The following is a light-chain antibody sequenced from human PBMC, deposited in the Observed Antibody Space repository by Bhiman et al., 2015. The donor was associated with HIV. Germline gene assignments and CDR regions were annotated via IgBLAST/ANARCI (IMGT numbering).Light chain of an antibody. Sequence: QSVLTQPPSVSGAPGQRITISCTGSGSDVGGYNHVSWYQQHPGKAPKLMIYDVSNRPSGVPDRFSGSKSGTSASLAITGLQAEDEADYFCQSYDNSLSALVFGTGTKVSVL. V-gene: IGLV1-40*01. J-gene: IGLJ1*01. CDR2: DVS. CDR3: QSYDNSLSALV. CDR1: GSDVGGYNH.